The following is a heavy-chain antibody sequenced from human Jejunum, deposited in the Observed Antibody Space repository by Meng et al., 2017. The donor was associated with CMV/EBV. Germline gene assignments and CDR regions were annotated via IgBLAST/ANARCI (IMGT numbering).Heavy chain of an antibody. V-gene: IGHV4-39*07. D-gene: IGHD6-6*01. Sequence: GDSMGSITYDWGCIRQTEGGGLGWIGCVSKGGTNYYTPSMGGRVAMSIDTSKQPFSLNLASLTAADTAVYFCARVRYSSTSGMDYWGQGALGTVSS. CDR1: GDSMGSITYD. CDR3: ARVRYSSTSGMDY. CDR2: VSKGGTN. J-gene: IGHJ4*02.